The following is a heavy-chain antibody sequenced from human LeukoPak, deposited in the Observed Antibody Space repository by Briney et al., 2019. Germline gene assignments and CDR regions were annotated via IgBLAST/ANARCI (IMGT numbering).Heavy chain of an antibody. V-gene: IGHV4-34*01. CDR2: INHSGST. D-gene: IGHD3-10*01. CDR3: ARVMVRGVIRLDY. CDR1: GGSFSGYY. Sequence: PSETLSLTCAVYGGSFSGYYWSWIRQPPGKGLEWIGEINHSGSTNYNPSLKSRVTISVDTSKNQFSLKLSSVTAADTAVYYCARVMVRGVIRLDYWGQGTLVTVSS. J-gene: IGHJ4*02.